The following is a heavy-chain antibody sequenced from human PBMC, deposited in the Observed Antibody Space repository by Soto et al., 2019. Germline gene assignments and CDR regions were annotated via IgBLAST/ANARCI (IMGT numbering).Heavy chain of an antibody. CDR1: GYTFPVSY. CDR2: INPNSGDT. Sequence: QVQLVQSGAEVKKPGASVKVSCETSGYTFPVSYTHWLRQAPGQGLEWMGWINPNSGDTNYAHKFEGRVTMTRDSSAGTAYLELRRLRSDDTAVYVCARESAGKTLYGMDVSGQGTTVTVSS. CDR3: ARESAGKTLYGMDV. J-gene: IGHJ6*02. V-gene: IGHV1-2*02.